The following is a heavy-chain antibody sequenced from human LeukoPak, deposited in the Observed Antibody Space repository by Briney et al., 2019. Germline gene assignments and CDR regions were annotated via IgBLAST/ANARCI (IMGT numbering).Heavy chain of an antibody. V-gene: IGHV3-23*01. CDR3: VRDREYDMLTGDFDY. Sequence: QPGGSLRLSCAASGFTFSSYAMSWVRQAPGKGLEWVSAISGSGGSTYYADSVKGRFTISRDNSKNTLYLQMNSLRAEDTAVYYCVRDREYDMLTGDFDYWGQGTLVTVSS. CDR2: ISGSGGST. D-gene: IGHD3-9*01. J-gene: IGHJ4*02. CDR1: GFTFSSYA.